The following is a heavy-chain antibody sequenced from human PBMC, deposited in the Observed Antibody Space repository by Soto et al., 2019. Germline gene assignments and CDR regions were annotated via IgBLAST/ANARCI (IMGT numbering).Heavy chain of an antibody. J-gene: IGHJ4*02. CDR2: ISTDNGNT. Sequence: ASVKVSCKASGYTFTSSGISWVRQAPGQGLEWLGWISTDNGNTNYAQKLQGRVTMTTDTSTSTAYMELRSLRSDDTAVYYCARDGVWIVGANGEKFDYWGQGTLVTVSS. CDR1: GYTFTSSG. CDR3: ARDGVWIVGANGEKFDY. V-gene: IGHV1-18*01. D-gene: IGHD1-26*01.